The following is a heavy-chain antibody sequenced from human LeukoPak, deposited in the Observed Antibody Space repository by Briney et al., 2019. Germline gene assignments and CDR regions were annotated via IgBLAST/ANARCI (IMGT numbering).Heavy chain of an antibody. Sequence: RSQTLPLTCAISGDSVSSNSVTWNWIRQSPSRGLEWLGRTYYRSTWYNDYAVSVRGRITVNPDTSKNQFSLHLNSVTPEDTAVYYCARRLTQYDCFDPWGQGILVTVSS. J-gene: IGHJ5*02. CDR2: TYYRSTWYN. CDR3: ARRLTQYDCFDP. D-gene: IGHD2-2*01. CDR1: GDSVSSNSVT. V-gene: IGHV6-1*01.